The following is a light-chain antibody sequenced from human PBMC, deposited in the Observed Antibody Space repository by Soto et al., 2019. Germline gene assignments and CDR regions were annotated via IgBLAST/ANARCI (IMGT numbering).Light chain of an antibody. V-gene: IGKV3-15*01. CDR2: GAS. J-gene: IGKJ1*01. Sequence: EIVMPQSPATLSVSPGERATLSCRASQSVSSNLAWYQQKPGQAPRLLIYGASTRATGIPARFSGSGSGTDFTLTISRLEPEDFAVYYCQQYNNWPPWTFGQGTKVDIK. CDR1: QSVSSN. CDR3: QQYNNWPPWT.